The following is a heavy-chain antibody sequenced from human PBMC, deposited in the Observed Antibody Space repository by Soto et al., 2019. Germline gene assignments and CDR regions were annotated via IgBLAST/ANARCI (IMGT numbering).Heavy chain of an antibody. D-gene: IGHD5-18*01. CDR1: GFTFGDYA. CDR2: IRSKAYGGTT. V-gene: IGHV3-49*04. CDR3: TRETYSYGYTYFDY. Sequence: EVQLVESGGGLVQPGRSLRLSCTASGFTFGDYAMSWVRQAPGKGLEWVGFIRSKAYGGTTEYAASVKGRFTISRDDSKSIAYLQMNSLKTEDTAVYYCTRETYSYGYTYFDYWGQGTLVTVSS. J-gene: IGHJ4*02.